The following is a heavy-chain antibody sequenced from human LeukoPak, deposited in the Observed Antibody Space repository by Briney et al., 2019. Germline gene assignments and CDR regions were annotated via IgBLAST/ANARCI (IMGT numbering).Heavy chain of an antibody. CDR1: GFTFSSYA. J-gene: IGHJ4*02. Sequence: GGSLRLSCAASGFTFSSYAMSWVRQAPGEGLEWVSAISGSGGSTYYADSVKGRFTISRDNSKNTLYLQMNSLRAEDPAVYYCTKDLGIGGSGFWGQGTLVTVSS. V-gene: IGHV3-23*01. CDR2: ISGSGGST. CDR3: TKDLGIGGSGF. D-gene: IGHD3-10*01.